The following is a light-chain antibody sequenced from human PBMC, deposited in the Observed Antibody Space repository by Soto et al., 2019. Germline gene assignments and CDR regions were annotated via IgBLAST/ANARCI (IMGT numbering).Light chain of an antibody. CDR2: GAS. J-gene: IGKJ1*01. Sequence: EIVMTQSAATLSVTPGERATLSCRASQSVSSNLAWYQQKPGQAPRLLIYGASTRATGIPARFSGSGSGTDFTLTISRLEPGDFAVYYCQQYGNLVWTFGQGTKVDIK. V-gene: IGKV3-15*01. CDR1: QSVSSN. CDR3: QQYGNLVWT.